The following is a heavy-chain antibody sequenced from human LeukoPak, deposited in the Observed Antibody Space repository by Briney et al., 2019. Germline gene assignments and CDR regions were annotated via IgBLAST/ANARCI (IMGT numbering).Heavy chain of an antibody. CDR3: ARRGLYGSGSYYYFDY. V-gene: IGHV5-51*01. J-gene: IGHJ4*02. CDR1: GYSFTSYW. D-gene: IGHD3-10*01. CDR2: IYPGDSDT. Sequence: GESLKISCKGSGYSFTSYWIGWVRQMPGKGLEWMGIIYPGDSDTRYSPSFQGQVTISADKSISNAYLQWSSLKASDTAMYYCARRGLYGSGSYYYFDYWGQGTLVTVSS.